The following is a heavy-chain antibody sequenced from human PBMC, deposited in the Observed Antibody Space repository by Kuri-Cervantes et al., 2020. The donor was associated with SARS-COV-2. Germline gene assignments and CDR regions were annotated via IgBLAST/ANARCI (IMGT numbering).Heavy chain of an antibody. Sequence: LSGGSTSSSSYYWGWIRQPPGKGLEWIESNYYSGRTYYNPSLKSRVTISVATSKNPFSLNLSSVTAADTAVYYCARVWFGEFPQHNWGQGTLVTVSS. D-gene: IGHD3-10*01. CDR3: ARVWFGEFPQHN. CDR2: NYYSGRT. V-gene: IGHV4-39*07. J-gene: IGHJ4*02. CDR1: GGSTSSSSYY.